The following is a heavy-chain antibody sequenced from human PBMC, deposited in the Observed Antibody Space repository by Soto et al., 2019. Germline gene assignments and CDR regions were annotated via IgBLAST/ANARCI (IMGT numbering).Heavy chain of an antibody. D-gene: IGHD6-6*01. V-gene: IGHV4-59*01. Sequence: SETISLRSTVSRGSICRYCWSWIRQPPGQGLELIGYIYSGXSTNYNHSRKSGGTISVDTCKNQFSLKLSSVTSADTAVYYCSGSSNRSTPLLWDYRGEGTLVTVSS. J-gene: IGHJ4*02. CDR3: SGSSNRSTPLLWDY. CDR1: RGSICRYC. CDR2: IYSGXST.